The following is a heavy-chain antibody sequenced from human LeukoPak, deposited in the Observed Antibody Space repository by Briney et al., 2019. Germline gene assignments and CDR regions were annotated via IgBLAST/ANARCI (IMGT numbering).Heavy chain of an antibody. V-gene: IGHV1-24*01. J-gene: IGHJ5*02. CDR1: GYTLTELS. Sequence: ASVKVSCKVSGYTLTELSMHWVRQAPGKGLEWMGGFDPEDGETIYAQKFQGRVTMTRDTSTSTVYMELSSLRSEDTAVCYCARRCGVRGIAAPPGNWFDPWGQGTLVTVSS. CDR2: FDPEDGET. CDR3: ARRCGVRGIAAPPGNWFDP. D-gene: IGHD6-13*01.